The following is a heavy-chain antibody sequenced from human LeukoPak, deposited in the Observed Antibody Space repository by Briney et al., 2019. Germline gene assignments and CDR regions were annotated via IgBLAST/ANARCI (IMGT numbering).Heavy chain of an antibody. D-gene: IGHD4-17*01. J-gene: IGHJ2*01. V-gene: IGHV4-30-2*01. CDR3: ARDGEYEGYFDL. CDR2: IYHSGST. CDR1: GGSISSCGYS. Sequence: SETLSLTCAASGGSISSCGYSWSWIRQPPGKGLEWIGYIYHSGSTYYNPSLQSPLTISVDRSKKQFSLKLRSVTAADTAVYSCARDGEYEGYFDLWGRGTLVTVSS.